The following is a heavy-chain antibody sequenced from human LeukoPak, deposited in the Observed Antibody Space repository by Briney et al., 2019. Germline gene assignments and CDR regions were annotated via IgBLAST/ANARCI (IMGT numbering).Heavy chain of an antibody. CDR1: GFTFSNYT. CDR2: ISGNGDIT. Sequence: GGSLRLSCAASGFTFSNYTMSWVRQAPGKGLEWVSAISGNGDITYYTDSVKGRFTISRDNSKNTLYLQMNSLRAEDTAIYYCAKVTGGDMITYGGLDYWGQGTLVAVSS. V-gene: IGHV3-23*01. D-gene: IGHD3-16*01. CDR3: AKVTGGDMITYGGLDY. J-gene: IGHJ4*02.